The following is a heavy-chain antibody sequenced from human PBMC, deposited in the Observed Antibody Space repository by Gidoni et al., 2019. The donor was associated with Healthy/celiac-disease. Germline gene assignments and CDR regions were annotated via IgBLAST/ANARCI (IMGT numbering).Heavy chain of an antibody. CDR3: AKEGKMTTVTTAGARRQSYRHLDY. CDR1: GFTCSSHA. V-gene: IGHV3-23*01. D-gene: IGHD4-17*01. Sequence: EVQLLESGGGLVQTGGSLRLSCAASGFTCSSHAMSWARQAPGKGLEWVSAISGIGGSTYYADSVKGRFTISRDNSKNTLYLQMNSLRAEDTAVYYCAKEGKMTTVTTAGARRQSYRHLDYWGQGTLVTVSS. CDR2: ISGIGGST. J-gene: IGHJ4*02.